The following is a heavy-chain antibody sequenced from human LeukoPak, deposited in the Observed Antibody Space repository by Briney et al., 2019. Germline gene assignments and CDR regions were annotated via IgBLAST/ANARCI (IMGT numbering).Heavy chain of an antibody. CDR2: IYYSGST. Sequence: SETLSLTCTVSGGSISSGGHYWSWIRQHPGKGLEWIGYIYYSGSTYYNPSLKSRVTISVDTSKNQFSLKLSSVTAADTAVYYCARDVLARGDAFDIWGQGTMVTVSS. J-gene: IGHJ3*02. D-gene: IGHD4/OR15-4a*01. V-gene: IGHV4-31*03. CDR3: ARDVLARGDAFDI. CDR1: GGSISSGGHY.